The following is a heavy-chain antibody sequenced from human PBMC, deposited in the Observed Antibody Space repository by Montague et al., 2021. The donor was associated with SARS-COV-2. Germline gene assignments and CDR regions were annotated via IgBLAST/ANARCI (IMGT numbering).Heavy chain of an antibody. CDR1: GGSFSTYS. V-gene: IGHV4-34*01. Sequence: SETLSLTCAVHGGSFSTYSWNWIRQPPGKGLEWIGEIHHGGSTNYNPSLKSRVTISAGTSKNQFSLKLTSVAAADTAVYYCARLGDGVVPSPILGVGPYYSYYYMDGWGKGTTVTVSS. D-gene: IGHD3-10*01. CDR2: IHHGGST. J-gene: IGHJ6*03. CDR3: ARLGDGVVPSPILGVGPYYSYYYMDG.